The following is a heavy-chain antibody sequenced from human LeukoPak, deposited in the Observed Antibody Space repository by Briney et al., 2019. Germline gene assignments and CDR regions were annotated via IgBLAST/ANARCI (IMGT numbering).Heavy chain of an antibody. D-gene: IGHD3-22*01. Sequence: ASVKVSCKASGYTFTSYAMHWVRQAPAQRLEWMGWINAGNGNTKYSQKFQGRVTITRDTSASTAYMELSSLRSEDTAVYYCARDSQADYYDSSGYDLDAFDIWGQGTMVTVSS. CDR3: ARDSQADYYDSSGYDLDAFDI. CDR2: INAGNGNT. V-gene: IGHV1-3*01. J-gene: IGHJ3*02. CDR1: GYTFTSYA.